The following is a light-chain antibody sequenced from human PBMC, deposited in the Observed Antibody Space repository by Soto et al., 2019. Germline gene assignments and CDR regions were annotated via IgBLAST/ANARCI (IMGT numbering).Light chain of an antibody. CDR2: EVS. CDR1: NSDVGSSIY. J-gene: IGLJ2*01. CDR3: SSFTTIGTLV. Sequence: QSVLTQPASVSGSPGQSITISCTGTNSDVGSSIYVSWYQQHPGKAPKLVIFEVSNRPSGISDRFSGSKSGITASLTIAGLQPEDEADYYCSSFTTIGTLVFGGGTQLTVL. V-gene: IGLV2-14*01.